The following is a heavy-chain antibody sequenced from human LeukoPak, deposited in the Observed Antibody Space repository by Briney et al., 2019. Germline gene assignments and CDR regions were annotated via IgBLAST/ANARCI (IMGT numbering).Heavy chain of an antibody. V-gene: IGHV4-39*02. CDR2: VYYSGNT. CDR1: GGSINSRGYD. CDR3: ARTTGRGSVDRGTSGYVDS. D-gene: IGHD3-22*01. J-gene: IGHJ4*02. Sequence: SEILSRTWSDSGGSINSRGYDWDWIRQPPGQGLEWIGSVYYSGNTYYKSSLETRVTISVDTSNNRFSLKLNSVTAADTGTYYCARTTGRGSVDRGTSGYVDSWGQGSLVTVSS.